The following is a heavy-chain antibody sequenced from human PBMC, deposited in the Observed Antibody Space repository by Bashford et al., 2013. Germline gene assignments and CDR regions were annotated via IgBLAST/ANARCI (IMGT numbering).Heavy chain of an antibody. CDR2: INAGNGNT. Sequence: WVRQAPGQRLEWMGWINAGNGNTKYSQKFQGRVTITRDTSASTAYMELSSLRSEDTAVYYCARVVSGSYFPYWGQGTLVTVSS. D-gene: IGHD1-26*01. CDR3: ARVVSGSYFPY. V-gene: IGHV1-3*01. J-gene: IGHJ4*02.